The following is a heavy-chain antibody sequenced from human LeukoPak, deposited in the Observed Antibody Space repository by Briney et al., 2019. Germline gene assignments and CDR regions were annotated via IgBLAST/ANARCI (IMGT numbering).Heavy chain of an antibody. CDR3: ARAQGVFGVVIQYWFDP. V-gene: IGHV4-34*01. CDR1: GGSFSGYY. D-gene: IGHD3-3*01. Sequence: SETLSLTCAVYGGSFSGYYWSWIRQPPGKGLEWIGEINHSGSTNYNTSLKSRVTISVDTSKNQFSLKLSSVTAADTAVYYCARAQGVFGVVIQYWFDPWGQGTLVTVSS. CDR2: INHSGST. J-gene: IGHJ5*02.